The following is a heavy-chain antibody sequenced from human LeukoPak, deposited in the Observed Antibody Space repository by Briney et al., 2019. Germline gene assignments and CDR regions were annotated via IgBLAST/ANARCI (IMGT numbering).Heavy chain of an antibody. Sequence: PGGSLRLSCAASGLTVSSNYMSWVRQAPGKGPEWVSVIYSGGSTYYADSVKGRFTISRDNSKNTLYLQMNSLRAEDTAVYYCARDGCSGGSCYTPREYYYYGMDVWGKGTTVTVSS. J-gene: IGHJ6*04. V-gene: IGHV3-53*01. D-gene: IGHD2-15*01. CDR3: ARDGCSGGSCYTPREYYYYGMDV. CDR1: GLTVSSNY. CDR2: IYSGGST.